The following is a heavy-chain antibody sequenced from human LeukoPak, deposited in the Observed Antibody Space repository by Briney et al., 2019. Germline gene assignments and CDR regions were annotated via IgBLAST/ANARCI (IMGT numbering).Heavy chain of an antibody. V-gene: IGHV1-3*01. CDR1: GYTFTSYA. CDR2: INAGNGNT. J-gene: IGHJ5*02. Sequence: ASVKVSFKASGYTFTSYAMHWVRQAPGQRLEWMGWINAGNGNTKYSQKFQGRVTITRDTSASTAYMELSSLRSEDTAVYYCARATLLSWFDPWGQGTLVTVSS. D-gene: IGHD2-15*01. CDR3: ARATLLSWFDP.